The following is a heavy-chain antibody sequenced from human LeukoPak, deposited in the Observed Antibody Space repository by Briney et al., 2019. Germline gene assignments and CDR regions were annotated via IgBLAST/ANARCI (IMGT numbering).Heavy chain of an antibody. D-gene: IGHD1-26*01. CDR2: INPGGDNT. Sequence: ASVKVSCKASGYTFTGYYMHWVRQAPGQGLEWMGWINPGGDNTDYAQNFQGRLTTTSDTSARTVYMELSSLRSEDTAIYYCARDNSVGDNAWWFDPWGQGTLVTVSS. CDR3: ARDNSVGDNAWWFDP. J-gene: IGHJ5*02. V-gene: IGHV1-46*01. CDR1: GYTFTGYY.